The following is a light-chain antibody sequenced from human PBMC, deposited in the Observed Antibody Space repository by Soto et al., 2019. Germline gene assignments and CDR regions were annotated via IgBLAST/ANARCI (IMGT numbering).Light chain of an antibody. Sequence: EIVLTQSPGTLSLSPGERATLSCRASQSVSSSYLAWYQQKPGQAPRLLIYGASSRATGIPDRFSGSGSGTDFTLTISRLDPEDFAVYYCQQYGSSPPYTFGQGTMLEIK. J-gene: IGKJ2*01. V-gene: IGKV3-20*01. CDR3: QQYGSSPPYT. CDR2: GAS. CDR1: QSVSSSY.